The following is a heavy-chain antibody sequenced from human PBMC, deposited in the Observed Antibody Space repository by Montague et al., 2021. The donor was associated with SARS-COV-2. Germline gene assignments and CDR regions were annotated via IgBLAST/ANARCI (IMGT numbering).Heavy chain of an antibody. Sequence: SLRLSCAASGFTLSSYWMHWVRQAPAKGLVWVSRINSDGSNTNYADSVKGRFTISRDNAKNTLYLQMISLRAEDTAVYYCARYYVSGNYGFDLWGQGTMVTVSS. CDR3: ARYYVSGNYGFDL. D-gene: IGHD3-10*01. CDR2: INSDGSNT. J-gene: IGHJ3*01. V-gene: IGHV3-74*01. CDR1: GFTLSSYW.